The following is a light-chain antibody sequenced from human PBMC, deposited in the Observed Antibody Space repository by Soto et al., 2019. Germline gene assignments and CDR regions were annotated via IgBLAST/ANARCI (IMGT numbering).Light chain of an antibody. Sequence: EIVLTQSPGTLSLSPGERATLSCRASQTVTSNYLAWYQRKPGQAPRLLIYGASSRATDIPDRLSGSGSGTDFTLTITRLEPEDFAVYFCQQYAGSPSTFGQGTKGEIK. CDR3: QQYAGSPST. J-gene: IGKJ1*01. CDR1: QTVTSNY. V-gene: IGKV3-20*01. CDR2: GAS.